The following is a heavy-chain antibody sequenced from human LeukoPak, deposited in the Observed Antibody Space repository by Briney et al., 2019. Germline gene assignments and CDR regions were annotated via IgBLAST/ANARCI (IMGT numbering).Heavy chain of an antibody. CDR1: GFTFGSYA. V-gene: IGHV3-30-3*01. J-gene: IGHJ3*02. D-gene: IGHD2-15*01. Sequence: GGSLRLSCAASGFTFGSYAMHWVRQAPGKGLEWVAVISYDGNNKYYADSVKGRITISRDNSKNTLYLQMNSLRAEDTAVYYCARDKVRGVVVVANDAFDIWGQGTMVTVSS. CDR2: ISYDGNNK. CDR3: ARDKVRGVVVVANDAFDI.